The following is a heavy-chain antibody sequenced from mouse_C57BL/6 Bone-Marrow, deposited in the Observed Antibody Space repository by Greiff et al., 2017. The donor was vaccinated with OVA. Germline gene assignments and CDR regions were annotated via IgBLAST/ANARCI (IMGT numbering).Heavy chain of an antibody. CDR1: GFNIKDYY. D-gene: IGHD1-1*01. J-gene: IGHJ2*01. Sequence: VQLQQSGAELVKPGASVKLSCTASGFNIKDYYMHWVKQRPEQGLEWIGRIDPANGNTKYAPKFQGKATITADTSSNTAYLQLSSLTSEDTAIYYCASEGFITTVVADYWGQGTTLTVSS. CDR3: ASEGFITTVVADY. V-gene: IGHV14-3*01. CDR2: IDPANGNT.